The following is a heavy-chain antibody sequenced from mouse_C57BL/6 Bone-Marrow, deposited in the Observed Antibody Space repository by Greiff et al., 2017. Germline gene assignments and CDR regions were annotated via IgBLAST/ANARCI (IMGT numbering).Heavy chain of an antibody. CDR2: ISNGGGST. CDR3: ARYDYDGDY. J-gene: IGHJ2*01. V-gene: IGHV5-12*01. D-gene: IGHD2-4*01. CDR1: GFTFSDYY. Sequence: EVHLVESGGGLVQPGGSLKLSCAASGFTFSDYYMYWVRQTPEKRLEWVAYISNGGGSTYYPDTVKGRFTISRDNAKNTLYLQMSRLKSEDTAMYYCARYDYDGDYWGQGTTLTVSS.